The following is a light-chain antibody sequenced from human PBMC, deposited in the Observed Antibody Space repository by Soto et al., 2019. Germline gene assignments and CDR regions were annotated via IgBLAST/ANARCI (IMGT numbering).Light chain of an antibody. CDR2: GAS. J-gene: IGKJ3*01. Sequence: EIVLTQSPATLPVTTGERATLSCRASQSVSSNLAWYQHKPGQAPRLLIFGASTRATGVPDRFSGSGSGTEFTLTISSLQSEDFAVYSCQQYNNWPLFTFGPGTKVDF. V-gene: IGKV3-15*01. CDR3: QQYNNWPLFT. CDR1: QSVSSN.